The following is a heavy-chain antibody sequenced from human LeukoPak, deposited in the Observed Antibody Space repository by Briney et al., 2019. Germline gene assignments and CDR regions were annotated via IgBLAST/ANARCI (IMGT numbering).Heavy chain of an antibody. J-gene: IGHJ6*02. V-gene: IGHV4-59*01. D-gene: IGHD2-2*01. CDR1: GGSISSYY. CDR3: ARAPAGRGYYYYYGMDV. CDR2: IYYSGST. Sequence: SETLSLTCTVSGGSISSYYWSWIRQPPGKGLEWIGYIYYSGSTNYNPSLKSRVTISVGTSKNQFSLKLSSVTAADTAVYYCARAPAGRGYYYYYGMDVWGQGTTVTVSS.